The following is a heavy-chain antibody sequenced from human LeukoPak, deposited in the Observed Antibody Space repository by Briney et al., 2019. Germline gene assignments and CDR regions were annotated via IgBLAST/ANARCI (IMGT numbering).Heavy chain of an antibody. CDR2: IRWNSGSI. CDR1: GFPFDDYA. V-gene: IGHV3-9*01. Sequence: GGSLRLSCAASGFPFDDYAMHWVRHAPEKRLEWVSGIRWNSGSIGYAASVKGRFTISRDNAKNSLYLQMNRLRAEDTALYYCAKDIVSTSSNWFDPWGQGTLVTVSS. J-gene: IGHJ5*02. CDR3: AKDIVSTSSNWFDP. D-gene: IGHD2-2*01.